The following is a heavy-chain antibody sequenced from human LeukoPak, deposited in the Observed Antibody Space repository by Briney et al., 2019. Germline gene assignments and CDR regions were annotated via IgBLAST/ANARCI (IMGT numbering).Heavy chain of an antibody. CDR3: ARAFSGGSYYGSVDY. CDR2: IYYSGTS. Sequence: SETLSLTCTVSGGSISSGDYYWSWIRQPPGKGLERIAYIYYSGTSYYNPSLKSRITISLDTSKTQFSLRLSSVTAADTAVYYCARAFSGGSYYGSVDYWGQGTLVTVSS. V-gene: IGHV4-30-4*01. D-gene: IGHD1-26*01. CDR1: GGSISSGDYY. J-gene: IGHJ4*02.